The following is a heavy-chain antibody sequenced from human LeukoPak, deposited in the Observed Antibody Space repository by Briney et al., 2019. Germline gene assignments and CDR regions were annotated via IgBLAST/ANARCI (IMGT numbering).Heavy chain of an antibody. CDR1: ELTFRSYW. CDR2: IKEDGSEK. CDR3: ARGGGRHVEY. V-gene: IGHV3-7*05. Sequence: GGSLRLSCRASELTFRSYWMSWVGQAPGKGLEWVANIKEDGSEKNYVDSVRGRFTISRDNPKNPLYLQMNSLRAEDTAVYFCARGGGRHVEYWGQGTLVTVSS. J-gene: IGHJ4*02. D-gene: IGHD3-16*01.